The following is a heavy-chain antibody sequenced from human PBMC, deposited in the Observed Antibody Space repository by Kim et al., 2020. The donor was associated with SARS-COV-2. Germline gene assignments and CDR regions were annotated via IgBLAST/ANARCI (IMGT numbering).Heavy chain of an antibody. V-gene: IGHV3-48*02. D-gene: IGHD2-15*01. CDR1: GFTFSSYS. J-gene: IGHJ4*02. CDR2: ISSSSSTI. CDR3: ARVEGYCSGGSCYSLTPGNDY. Sequence: GGSLRLSCAASGFTFSSYSMNWVRQAPGKGLEWVSYISSSSSTIYYADSVKGRFTISRDNAKNSLYLQMNSLRDEDTAVYYCARVEGYCSGGSCYSLTPGNDYWGQGTLVTVSS.